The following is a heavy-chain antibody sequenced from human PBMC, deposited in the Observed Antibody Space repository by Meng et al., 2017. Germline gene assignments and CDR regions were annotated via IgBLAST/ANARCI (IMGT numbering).Heavy chain of an antibody. Sequence: QAQLQASGPGLVKPSETLSLTCTCFGGSISSSSYYWGWIRQPPGKGLEGIGEINHSGSTNYNPSLKSRVTISVDTSKNQFSLKLSSVTAADTAVYYCAGITMSRAGDYWGQGTLVTVSS. CDR1: GGSISSSSYY. D-gene: IGHD3-22*01. CDR2: INHSGST. CDR3: AGITMSRAGDY. V-gene: IGHV4-39*07. J-gene: IGHJ4*02.